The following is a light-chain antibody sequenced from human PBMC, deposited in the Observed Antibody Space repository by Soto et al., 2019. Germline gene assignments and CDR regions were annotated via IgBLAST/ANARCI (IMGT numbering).Light chain of an antibody. CDR3: ATWDDSLSGSV. Sequence: QSVLTQPPSASGTPGQRVTISCSGIGGNYVYWFQQLPGTAPKLLIYRNNQRPSGVPDRLSGSKSGTSASLAISGLRSEDEADYYCATWDDSLSGSVFGTGTNSPS. CDR2: RNN. CDR1: IGGNY. J-gene: IGLJ1*01. V-gene: IGLV1-47*01.